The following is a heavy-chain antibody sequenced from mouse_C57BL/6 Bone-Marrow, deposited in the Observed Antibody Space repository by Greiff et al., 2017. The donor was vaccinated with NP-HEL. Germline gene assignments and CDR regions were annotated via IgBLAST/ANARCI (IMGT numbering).Heavy chain of an antibody. J-gene: IGHJ4*01. V-gene: IGHV6-6*01. CDR2: IRNKANNHAT. Sequence: EVQLQQSGGGLVQPGGSMKLSCAASGFTFSDAWMDWVRQSPEKGLEWVAEIRNKANNHATYYAESVKGRFTISRDESKSSVYLQMNSLRAEDTGIYYCTRPLWYHAMDYWGQGTSVTVSS. CDR1: GFTFSDAW. D-gene: IGHD2-1*01. CDR3: TRPLWYHAMDY.